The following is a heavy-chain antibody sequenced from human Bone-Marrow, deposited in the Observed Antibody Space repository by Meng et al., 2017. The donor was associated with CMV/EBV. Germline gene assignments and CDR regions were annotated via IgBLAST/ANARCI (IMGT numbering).Heavy chain of an antibody. CDR3: ARDRGAGKGGLKIIVVVPAASDAFDI. CDR2: ISAYNGNT. J-gene: IGHJ3*02. V-gene: IGHV1-18*01. D-gene: IGHD2-2*01. CDR1: GYTFTSYG. Sequence: ASVKVSCKASGYTFTSYGISWVRQAPGQGLEWMGWISAYNGNTNYAQKLQGRVTMTTDTSTSTAYMELRGLRSDDRAVYYCARDRGAGKGGLKIIVVVPAASDAFDIWGQGTMVTVSS.